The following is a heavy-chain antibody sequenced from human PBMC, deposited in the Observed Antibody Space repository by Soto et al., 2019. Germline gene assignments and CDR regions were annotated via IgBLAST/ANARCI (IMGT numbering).Heavy chain of an antibody. CDR2: ISGSGGST. D-gene: IGHD3-22*01. V-gene: IGHV3-23*01. CDR3: AKGLYYDSSGYYYYYYYGMDV. CDR1: GFTFSSYA. Sequence: GGSLRLSCAASGFTFSSYAMSWVRQAPGKGLEWVSAISGSGGSTYYADSVKGRFTISRDNSKNTLYLQMNSLRAEDTAVYYCAKGLYYDSSGYYYYYYYGMDVWGQGTTVTVSS. J-gene: IGHJ6*02.